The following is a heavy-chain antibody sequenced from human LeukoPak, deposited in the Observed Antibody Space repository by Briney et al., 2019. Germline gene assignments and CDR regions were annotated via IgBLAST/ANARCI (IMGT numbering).Heavy chain of an antibody. Sequence: PGGSLRLSCAASGFTFSSYSMNWVRQAPGKGLEWVSSISSSSSYIYYADSVKGRFTISRDNAKNSLYLQMNSLRAEDTAVYYCARDLGRTGIAVAGIAYWGQGTLVTVSS. CDR3: ARDLGRTGIAVAGIAY. J-gene: IGHJ4*02. CDR1: GFTFSSYS. V-gene: IGHV3-21*01. D-gene: IGHD6-19*01. CDR2: ISSSSSYI.